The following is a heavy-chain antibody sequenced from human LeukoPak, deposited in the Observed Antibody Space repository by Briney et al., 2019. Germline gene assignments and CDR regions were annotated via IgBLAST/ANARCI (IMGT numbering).Heavy chain of an antibody. CDR1: DGSIDNSSYY. V-gene: IGHV4-39*01. D-gene: IGHD1-26*01. Sequence: SETLSLTCSVSDGSIDNSSYYWGWIRQPPGKGLEWIGTIYYSGSTFYNPSLKSRVTVSVDTSKKQFYLRLTSVTAPDTAVYYCARGGVGADNWGQGTLVTVSP. CDR3: ARGGVGADN. J-gene: IGHJ4*02. CDR2: IYYSGST.